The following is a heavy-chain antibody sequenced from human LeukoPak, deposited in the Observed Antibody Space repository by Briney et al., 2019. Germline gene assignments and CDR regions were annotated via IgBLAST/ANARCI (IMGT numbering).Heavy chain of an antibody. CDR1: GFIFTDDW. CDR3: TTDLDY. V-gene: IGHV3-15*01. J-gene: IGHJ4*02. CDR2: IKSKSDGGTI. Sequence: PGGSLRLSCAGAGFIFTDDWMCWVRQAPAKGLELVGRIKSKSDGGTIDYTARVKGRITVSRDDSRKTLSLELNNLKTVDTGVYYCTTDLDYWGQGTLVTVSS.